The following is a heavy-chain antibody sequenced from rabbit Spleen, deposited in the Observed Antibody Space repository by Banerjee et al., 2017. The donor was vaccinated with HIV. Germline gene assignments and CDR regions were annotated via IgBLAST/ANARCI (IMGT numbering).Heavy chain of an antibody. D-gene: IGHD8-1*01. CDR2: IAGSSSGFT. CDR3: ARDTGSSFSSYGMDL. Sequence: QQQLEESGGGLVKPGGTLTLTCKASGVSFSSSDYMRWVRQAPGKGLEWISCIAGSSSGFTYSATWAKGRFTCSKTSSTTVTLQMTSLTVADTATYFCARDTGSSFSSYGMDLWGPGTLVTVS. J-gene: IGHJ6*01. V-gene: IGHV1S45*01. CDR1: GVSFSSSDY.